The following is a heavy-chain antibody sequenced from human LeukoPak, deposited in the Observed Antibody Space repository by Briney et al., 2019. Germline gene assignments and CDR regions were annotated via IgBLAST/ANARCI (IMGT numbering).Heavy chain of an antibody. CDR2: ISASGNTT. CDR3: ARGPYCSGGTCYVLGAFDI. CDR1: GFTFSSYA. J-gene: IGHJ3*02. Sequence: GGSLRLSCAASGFTFSSYAMSWVRQAPGKGLEWVSGISASGNTTFYADSVKGRFTISRDNSKDTLYLQMNSLRAEDTALYYCARGPYCSGGTCYVLGAFDIWGQGTLVTVSS. V-gene: IGHV3-23*01. D-gene: IGHD2-15*01.